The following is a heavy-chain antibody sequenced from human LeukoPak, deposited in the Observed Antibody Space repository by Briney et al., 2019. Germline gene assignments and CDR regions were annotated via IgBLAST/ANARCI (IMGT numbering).Heavy chain of an antibody. CDR2: IYTSGST. CDR1: GGSISSGSYY. J-gene: IGHJ6*03. V-gene: IGHV4-61*02. Sequence: SQTLSLTCTVSGGSISSGSYYWSWIRQPAGKGLEWIGRIYTSGSTNYNPSLKSRVTISVDTSKNQFSLKLSSVTAADTAVYYCARERDGYNSHYYYYYMDVWGKGTTVTVSS. CDR3: ARERDGYNSHYYYYYMDV. D-gene: IGHD5-24*01.